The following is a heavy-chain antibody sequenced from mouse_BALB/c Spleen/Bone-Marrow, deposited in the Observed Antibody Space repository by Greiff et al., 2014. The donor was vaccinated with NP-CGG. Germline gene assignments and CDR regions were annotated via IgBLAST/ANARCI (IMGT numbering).Heavy chain of an antibody. CDR1: GYSITSYYS. V-gene: IGHV3-1*02. J-gene: IGHJ4*01. Sequence: VQLQQPGPDLVKPSQSLSLTCTVTGYSITSYYSWHWIRQFPGNKLEWMGYIHYSGTTVYNPSLKSRISITRDTSNNQFFLQLNSVTTEDTATYYCARFAGTPYTMDYWGQGTSVTVSP. CDR3: ARFAGTPYTMDY. D-gene: IGHD4-1*01. CDR2: IHYSGTT.